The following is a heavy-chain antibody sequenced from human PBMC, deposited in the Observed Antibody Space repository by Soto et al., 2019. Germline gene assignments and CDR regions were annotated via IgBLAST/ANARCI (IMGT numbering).Heavy chain of an antibody. CDR1: GGSVSSGSYY. J-gene: IGHJ1*01. D-gene: IGHD2-15*01. V-gene: IGHV4-61*01. CDR3: ARQSGYCSGGSCYHAEYFQH. CDR2: IYYSGST. Sequence: SETLSLTCTVSGGSVSSGSYYWSWIRQPPGKGLEWIGYIYYSGSTNYNPSLKSRVTISVDTSKNQFSLKLSSVTAADTAVYYCARQSGYCSGGSCYHAEYFQHWGQGTLVTVSS.